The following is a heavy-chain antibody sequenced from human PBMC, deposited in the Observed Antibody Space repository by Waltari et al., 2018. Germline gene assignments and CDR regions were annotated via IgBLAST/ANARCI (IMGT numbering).Heavy chain of an antibody. J-gene: IGHJ3*02. CDR3: ARAEGINYDFLDDAFDI. V-gene: IGHV4-59*01. CDR1: GGSISSYY. Sequence: QVQLQESGPGLVKPSETLSLTCTVSGGSISSYYWSWIRQPPGKGLEWIGYIYYSGNTNDNPSLKSRVTISVDTSKNQFSLKLSSVTAADTAVYYCARAEGINYDFLDDAFDIWGQGTMVTVSS. D-gene: IGHD3-3*01. CDR2: IYYSGNT.